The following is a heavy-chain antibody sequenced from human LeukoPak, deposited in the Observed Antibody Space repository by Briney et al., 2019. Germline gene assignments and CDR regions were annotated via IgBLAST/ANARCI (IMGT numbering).Heavy chain of an antibody. D-gene: IGHD2-2*01. J-gene: IGHJ5*02. CDR1: GFTFSSYA. V-gene: IGHV3-30-3*01. CDR2: ISYDESNK. CDR3: ARDWGQWYCSSTSCSNWFDP. Sequence: PGGSLRLSCAASGFTFSSYAMHWVRQAPGKGLEWVAVISYDESNKYYADSVKGRFTISRDNSKNTLYLQMNSLRAEDTAVYYCARDWGQWYCSSTSCSNWFDPWGQGTLVTVSS.